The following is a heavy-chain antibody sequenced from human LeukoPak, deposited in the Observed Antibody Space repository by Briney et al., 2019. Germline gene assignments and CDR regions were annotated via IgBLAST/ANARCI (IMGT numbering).Heavy chain of an antibody. Sequence: SETLSLTCAVYGGSFSGYYWSWIRQPPGKGLEWIGEINHSGSTNYNPSLKSRVTISVDTSKNQFSLKLSSVTAADTAVYYCARGRPVATRLKGYYFDYWGQGTLVTASS. CDR1: GGSFSGYY. J-gene: IGHJ4*02. D-gene: IGHD5-12*01. CDR3: ARGRPVATRLKGYYFDY. CDR2: INHSGST. V-gene: IGHV4-34*01.